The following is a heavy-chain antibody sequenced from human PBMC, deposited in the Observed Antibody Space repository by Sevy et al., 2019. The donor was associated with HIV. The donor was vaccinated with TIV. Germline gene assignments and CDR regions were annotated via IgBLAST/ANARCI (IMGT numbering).Heavy chain of an antibody. J-gene: IGHJ6*02. V-gene: IGHV4-59*01. CDR2: SGNT. Sequence: SETLSLTCTVSGVSISPYYWAWIRQPPGKGLECIGFSGNTNYNPSLKTRVTTSVDTSKNQFSLKLGSVTAADTAVYYCARVVSSSWSLYYYYGMDVWGQGTTVTVSS. D-gene: IGHD6-13*01. CDR3: ARVVSSSWSLYYYYGMDV. CDR1: GVSISPYY.